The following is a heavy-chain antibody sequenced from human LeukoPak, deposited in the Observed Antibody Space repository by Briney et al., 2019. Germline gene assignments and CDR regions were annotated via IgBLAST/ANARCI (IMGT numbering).Heavy chain of an antibody. J-gene: IGHJ4*02. CDR1: GFTFSSYW. Sequence: SGGSLRLSCAASGFTFSSYWMSWVRQAPGKGLEWVANIKQDGSEKYYVDSVKGRFTISRDNAKNSLYLQMNSLRAEDTAVYYCARVAARDQYYFDYWGQGTLVTVSS. CDR3: ARVAARDQYYFDY. V-gene: IGHV3-7*01. D-gene: IGHD6-6*01. CDR2: IKQDGSEK.